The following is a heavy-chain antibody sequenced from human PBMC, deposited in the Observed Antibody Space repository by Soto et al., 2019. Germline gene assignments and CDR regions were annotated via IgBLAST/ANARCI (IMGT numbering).Heavy chain of an antibody. CDR3: ASGAGAFGLPLDP. Sequence: SETLSLTCTVSCGSMSGYYWIWIPQSPGEGLEWIGHIYYSWSTNYIPSLKSRVTISVDTSKNQFSMNLNSVTAADTAVYYFASGAGAFGLPLDPWGQGTRVTVSS. J-gene: IGHJ5*02. D-gene: IGHD1-26*01. V-gene: IGHV4-59*01. CDR2: IYYSWST. CDR1: CGSMSGYY.